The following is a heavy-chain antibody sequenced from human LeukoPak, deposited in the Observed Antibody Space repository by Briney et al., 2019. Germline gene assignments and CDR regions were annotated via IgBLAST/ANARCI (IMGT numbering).Heavy chain of an antibody. CDR1: GYTFTTYA. CDR2: INAGNGNT. Sequence: VASVKVSCKASGYTFTTYAMHWVRQAPGQRLEWMGWINAGNGNTKYSQKFQGRVTITRDTSASTAYMELSSLRSEDTAVYYCASRREYCSTTSCSATFGIWGQGTMVTVSS. D-gene: IGHD2-2*01. CDR3: ASRREYCSTTSCSATFGI. J-gene: IGHJ3*02. V-gene: IGHV1-3*01.